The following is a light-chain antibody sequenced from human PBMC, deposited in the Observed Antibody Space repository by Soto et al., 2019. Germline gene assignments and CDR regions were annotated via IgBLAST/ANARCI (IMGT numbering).Light chain of an antibody. CDR3: QQYSGYPFT. CDR2: KAS. V-gene: IGKV1-5*03. Sequence: DIQMTQSPSTLSASVGDRVTITCRASQSISSWVAWYQQKPGKAPKLLIYKASSLESGVPSRFSGSGSGTEFTLTISSLQPDDFATYFCQQYSGYPFTFGPGTKVDIK. J-gene: IGKJ3*01. CDR1: QSISSW.